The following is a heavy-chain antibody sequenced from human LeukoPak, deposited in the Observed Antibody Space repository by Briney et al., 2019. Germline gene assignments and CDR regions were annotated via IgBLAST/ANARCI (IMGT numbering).Heavy chain of an antibody. J-gene: IGHJ3*02. D-gene: IGHD3-22*01. CDR2: ISAYNGNT. CDR3: ARERGRGHYYDSSPEDAFDI. CDR1: GYTFTSYG. V-gene: IGHV1-18*01. Sequence: GASVKVSCKASGYTFTSYGISWVRQAPGQGLEWMGWISAYNGNTNYAQKLQGRVTMTTDTSTSTAYMELRSLRSDDTAVYYCARERGRGHYYDSSPEDAFDIWGQGTMVTVSS.